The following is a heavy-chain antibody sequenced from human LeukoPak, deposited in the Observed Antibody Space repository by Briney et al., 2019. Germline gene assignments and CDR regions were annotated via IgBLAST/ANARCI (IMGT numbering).Heavy chain of an antibody. J-gene: IGHJ4*02. CDR1: GFTFSSYS. D-gene: IGHD3-10*01. CDR2: ISSSSSTI. Sequence: GGSLRLSCAGSGFTFSSYSMNGVRQAPGKGLEWVSYISSSSSTIYYADSVKGRFTISRDNAKNSLYLQMNSLRAEDTAVYYCAREYEVRGVTATLDYWGQGTLVNVSS. V-gene: IGHV3-48*01. CDR3: AREYEVRGVTATLDY.